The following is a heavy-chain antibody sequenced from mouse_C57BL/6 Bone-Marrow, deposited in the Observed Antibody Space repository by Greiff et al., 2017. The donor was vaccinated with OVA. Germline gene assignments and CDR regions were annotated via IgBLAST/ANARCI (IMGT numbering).Heavy chain of an antibody. CDR3: ARSPYYGNPYFDY. D-gene: IGHD2-10*01. J-gene: IGHJ2*01. CDR2: IFPGSGST. Sequence: VQLKQSGPELVRPGASVKISCKAPGYTFTSYWMQWVRQRPGQGLEWIGEIFPGSGSTYYNEKFKGKATLTVDTSSGTAYMQLSSLTSEDSAVYFCARSPYYGNPYFDYWGQGTTLTVSS. CDR1: GYTFTSYW. V-gene: IGHV1-56*01.